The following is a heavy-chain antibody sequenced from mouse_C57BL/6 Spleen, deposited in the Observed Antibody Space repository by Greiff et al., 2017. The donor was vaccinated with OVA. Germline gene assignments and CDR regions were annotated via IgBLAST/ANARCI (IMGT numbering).Heavy chain of an antibody. D-gene: IGHD4-1*01. V-gene: IGHV5-17*01. J-gene: IGHJ2*01. CDR2: ISSGSSTI. CDR3: ARLWDGVFDY. CDR1: GFTFSDYG. Sequence: EVKVEESGGGLVKPGGSLKLSCAASGFTFSDYGMHWVRQAPEKGLEWVAYISSGSSTIYYADTVKGRFTISRDNAKNTLFLQMTSLRSEDTAMYYCARLWDGVFDYWGQGTTLTVSS.